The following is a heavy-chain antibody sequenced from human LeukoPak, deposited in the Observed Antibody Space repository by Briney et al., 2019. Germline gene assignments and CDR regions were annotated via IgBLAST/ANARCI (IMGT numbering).Heavy chain of an antibody. CDR3: ASGPQTGGYYDSSGYSDY. J-gene: IGHJ4*02. D-gene: IGHD3-22*01. V-gene: IGHV4-34*01. CDR1: GGSFSGYY. CDR2: INHSGST. Sequence: SETLSLTCAVYGGSFSGYYWSWIRQPPGKGPEWIGEINHSGSTNYNPSLKSRVTISVDTSKNQFSLKLSSVTAADTAVYYCASGPQTGGYYDSSGYSDYWGQGTLVTVSS.